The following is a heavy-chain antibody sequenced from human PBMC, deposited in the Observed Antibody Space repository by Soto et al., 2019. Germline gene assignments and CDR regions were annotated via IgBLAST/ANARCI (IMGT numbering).Heavy chain of an antibody. CDR1: SGSIGTYF. CDR2: IYYSGTT. CDR3: ARGRGGTYDAFDI. D-gene: IGHD1-26*01. Sequence: TLSLTCTVSSGSIGTYFWSWIRQPPGKGLEWIGYIYYSGTTNYNPSLKSRVTIFLDTSKNQFSLRLSSVTAADTAVYYCARGRGGTYDAFDIWGQGTLVTVSS. V-gene: IGHV4-59*01. J-gene: IGHJ3*02.